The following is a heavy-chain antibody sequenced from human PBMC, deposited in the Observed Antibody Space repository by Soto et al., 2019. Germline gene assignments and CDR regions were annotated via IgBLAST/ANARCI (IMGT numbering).Heavy chain of an antibody. J-gene: IGHJ4*02. V-gene: IGHV4-59*01. D-gene: IGHD3-3*01. CDR3: ARGARSNYDFWSGLYYFDY. CDR1: GGSTSSYY. CDR2: IYYSGST. Sequence: SETLSLTCTVSGGSTSSYYWSGIRQPPGKGLEWIGYIYYSGSTNYNPSLKSRVTISVDTSKNQFSLKLSSVTAADTAVYYCARGARSNYDFWSGLYYFDYWGQGTLVTVS.